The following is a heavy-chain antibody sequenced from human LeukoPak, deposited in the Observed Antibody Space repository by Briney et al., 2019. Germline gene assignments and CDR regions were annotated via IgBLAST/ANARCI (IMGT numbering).Heavy chain of an antibody. D-gene: IGHD3-3*02. CDR1: GFTVSSNY. Sequence: LSGGSLRLSCAASGFTVSSNYMSWVRQAPGKGLEWVSVISGSGGSTYYADSVKGRFTISRDNSKNTLYLQMNSLRAEDTAVYYCAKDRLGLYFFDYWGQGTLVTVSS. V-gene: IGHV3-23*01. J-gene: IGHJ4*02. CDR3: AKDRLGLYFFDY. CDR2: ISGSGGST.